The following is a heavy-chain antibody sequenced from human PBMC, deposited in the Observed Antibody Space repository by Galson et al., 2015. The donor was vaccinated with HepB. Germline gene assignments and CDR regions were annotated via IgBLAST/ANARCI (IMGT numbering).Heavy chain of an antibody. J-gene: IGHJ1*01. CDR1: GFTFSHAW. Sequence: SLRLSCAASGFTFSHAWMSWVRQAPGKGLEWVGRIKSKTDGGTTDYAAPVKGRFTISRDDSKNTLYLQMNSLKTEDTAVYYCTTEYRRRDFQHWGQGTLVTVSS. CDR2: IKSKTDGGTT. V-gene: IGHV3-15*01. D-gene: IGHD1-26*01. CDR3: TTEYRRRDFQH.